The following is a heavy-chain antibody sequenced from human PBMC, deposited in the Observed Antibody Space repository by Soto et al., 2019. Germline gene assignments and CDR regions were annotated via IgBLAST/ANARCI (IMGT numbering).Heavy chain of an antibody. CDR3: AKAEGYCTSTSCHSEGVTFNY. CDR1: RFTFSSYD. V-gene: IGHV3-30*18. CDR2: ISLDGSNK. Sequence: GGSLRLSCAASRFTFSSYDMHWVRQAPGKGLEWVAVISLDGSNKYYADSVKGRFTISRDNSKNTLYLQMNSLGAEDTAVYYCAKAEGYCTSTSCHSEGVTFNYWGQGTLVTVSS. D-gene: IGHD2-2*01. J-gene: IGHJ4*02.